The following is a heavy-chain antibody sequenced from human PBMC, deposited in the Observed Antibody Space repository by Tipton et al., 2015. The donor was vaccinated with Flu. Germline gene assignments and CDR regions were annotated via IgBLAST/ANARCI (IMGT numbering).Heavy chain of an antibody. CDR1: GGSITTSGYF. D-gene: IGHD3-10*01. CDR3: ARVIRMTMIRGIRDPYYFDF. CDR2: LYYSGGA. J-gene: IGHJ4*02. Sequence: TLSLTCTVSGGSITTSGYFWSWLRQPPGKGLEWIGSLYYSGGAHHNPSLTSRVAISGDTSNNHFSLKLANVTAADTAVYFCARVIRMTMIRGIRDPYYFDFWGQGMLVTGSS. V-gene: IGHV4-39*07.